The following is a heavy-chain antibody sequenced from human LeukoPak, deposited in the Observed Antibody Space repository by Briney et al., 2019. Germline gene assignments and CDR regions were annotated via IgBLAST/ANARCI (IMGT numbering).Heavy chain of an antibody. V-gene: IGHV3-23*01. J-gene: IGHJ2*01. Sequence: GGSLRLSCAASGFNFDTYFMAWVRQAPGKGPEWVSAISGRGDRTYYADALKGRFTISRDNSKNTVFLQMSSLRAEDTAIYYCAKGLVTTYWYFDLRGRGTLVTVSS. D-gene: IGHD3-9*01. CDR3: AKGLVTTYWYFDL. CDR1: GFNFDTYF. CDR2: ISGRGDRT.